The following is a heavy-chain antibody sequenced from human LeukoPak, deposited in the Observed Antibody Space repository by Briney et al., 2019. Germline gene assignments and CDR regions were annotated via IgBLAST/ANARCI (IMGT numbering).Heavy chain of an antibody. CDR1: GGSISSGSYY. J-gene: IGHJ4*02. D-gene: IGHD2-15*01. CDR2: IYYSGST. V-gene: IGHV4-31*03. CDR3: ARGRNLGYCSGGSCYPLDY. Sequence: PSQTLSLTCTVSGGSISSGSYYWSWIRQHPGKGLEWIGYIYYSGSTYYNPSLKSRVTISVDTSKNQFSLKLSSVTAADTAVYYCARGRNLGYCSGGSCYPLDYWGQGTLVTVSS.